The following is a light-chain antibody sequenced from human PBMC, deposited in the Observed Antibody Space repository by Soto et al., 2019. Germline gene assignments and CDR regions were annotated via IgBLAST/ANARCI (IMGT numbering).Light chain of an antibody. V-gene: IGLV2-8*01. CDR3: SSYAGSNNWV. J-gene: IGLJ3*02. CDR1: SSDVGAYNY. CDR2: EIN. Sequence: QSALTQPPSASGSPGQSVTISCTGTSSDVGAYNYVSWYQQHPGKAPKLMIYEINKRPSGVPDRFSGSKSGNTASLTVSGLQAEDDADYYCSSYAGSNNWVFGGGTKLTVL.